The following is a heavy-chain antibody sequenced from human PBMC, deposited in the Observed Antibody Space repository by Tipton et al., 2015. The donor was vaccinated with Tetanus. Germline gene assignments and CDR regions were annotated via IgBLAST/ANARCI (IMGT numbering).Heavy chain of an antibody. J-gene: IGHJ5*02. D-gene: IGHD1-26*01. CDR1: GGSFSGYY. Sequence: TLSLTCAVYGGSFSGYYWSWIRQPPGKGLEWIGEINHSGSTNYNPSLKSRVTISVDTSTTQFSLRLNFVTAADTAIYYCARDHRLSASYAGWFDPWGQGTLVTVSS. V-gene: IGHV4-34*01. CDR2: INHSGST. CDR3: ARDHRLSASYAGWFDP.